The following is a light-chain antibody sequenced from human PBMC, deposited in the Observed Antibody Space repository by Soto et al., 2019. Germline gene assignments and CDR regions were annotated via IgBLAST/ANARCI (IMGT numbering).Light chain of an antibody. Sequence: DIQMTQSPSPLSASVGDRVTITCRASQSISSYLNWYQQKPGKAPKLLIYAASSLQSGVPSRFSGSGSGTDFTLTISSLQPEDFATYYCQQSYSTWWTFGQGTKV. CDR3: QQSYSTWWT. CDR1: QSISSY. V-gene: IGKV1-39*01. J-gene: IGKJ1*01. CDR2: AAS.